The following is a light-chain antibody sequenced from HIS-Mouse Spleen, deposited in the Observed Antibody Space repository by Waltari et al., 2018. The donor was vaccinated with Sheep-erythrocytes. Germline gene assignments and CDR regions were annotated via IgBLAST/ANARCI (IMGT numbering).Light chain of an antibody. CDR1: SSNIGSNS. CDR3: AAWDDSLSGNWV. Sequence: QSVLTQPPSASGTPRQRVTISCSGSSSNIGSNSVHWYQQLPGTAPKLLIYRNNQRPSGVPDRFSGSKSGTSASLAISGLRSEDEADYYCAAWDDSLSGNWVFGGGTKLTVL. CDR2: RNN. J-gene: IGLJ3*02. V-gene: IGLV1-47*01.